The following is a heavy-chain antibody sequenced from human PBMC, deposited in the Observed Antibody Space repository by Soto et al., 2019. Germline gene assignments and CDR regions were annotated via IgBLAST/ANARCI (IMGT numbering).Heavy chain of an antibody. CDR2: INHSGST. J-gene: IGHJ4*02. CDR3: AKGFGGRLYGPGSDAFDD. CDR1: GGSLSGYS. Sequence: QVRLQHWGAGLLKPSETLSRTCAVYGGSLSGYSWSWIRQPPGRGLEWIGEINHSGSTNYNPSLTSRVTISVDTPKNQVSLNLTSVTAADTAVYYCAKGFGGRLYGPGSDAFDDWGQGILVTVSS. D-gene: IGHD3-10*01. V-gene: IGHV4-34*01.